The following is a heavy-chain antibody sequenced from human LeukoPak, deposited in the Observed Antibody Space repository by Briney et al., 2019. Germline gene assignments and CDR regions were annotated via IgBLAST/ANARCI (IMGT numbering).Heavy chain of an antibody. Sequence: ASVKVSCKASGYTFTSYDINWVRQATGQGLEWMGWMNPNSGNTGYAQKFQGRVTMTRNTSISTAYMELSSLRSEDTAVYYCATVHDCSSTSCYSVDPWGQGTLVTVSS. D-gene: IGHD2-2*02. J-gene: IGHJ5*02. CDR3: ATVHDCSSTSCYSVDP. CDR2: MNPNSGNT. CDR1: GYTFTSYD. V-gene: IGHV1-8*01.